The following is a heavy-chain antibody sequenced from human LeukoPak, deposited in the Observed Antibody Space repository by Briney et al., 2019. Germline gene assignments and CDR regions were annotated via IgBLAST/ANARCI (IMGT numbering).Heavy chain of an antibody. CDR2: ISWNSGSI. D-gene: IGHD3-22*01. CDR1: GFTFDDYA. CDR3: AKEEKSPLYYYDSSGYYFDY. Sequence: GRSLRLSCAASGFTFDDYAMHWVRQAPGKGLEWVSGISWNSGSIGYADSVKGRFTISRDNAKNSLYLQMNSLRAEDTALYYCAKEEKSPLYYYDSSGYYFDYWGQGTLVTVSS. V-gene: IGHV3-9*01. J-gene: IGHJ4*02.